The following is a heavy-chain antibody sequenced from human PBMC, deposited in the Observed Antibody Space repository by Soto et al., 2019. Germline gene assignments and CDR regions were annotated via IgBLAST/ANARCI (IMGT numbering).Heavy chain of an antibody. CDR2: VNHGGST. CDR3: AREWWSGSLIGDSL. Sequence: QVQLQQWGAGLLKPSETLSLTCPVNGGSFSDYYWTWIRQPPGKGLEWIGEVNHGGSTHYNPSLKSRVSISVDTSKKQFSLNLTFVTAADTAVYYCAREWWSGSLIGDSLGGEGTLVTVSS. J-gene: IGHJ4*02. CDR1: GGSFSDYY. D-gene: IGHD3-3*01. V-gene: IGHV4-34*01.